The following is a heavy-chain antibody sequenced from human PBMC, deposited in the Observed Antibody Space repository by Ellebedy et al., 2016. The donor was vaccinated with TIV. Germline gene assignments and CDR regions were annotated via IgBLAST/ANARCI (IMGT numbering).Heavy chain of an antibody. CDR1: GFTFTSYW. J-gene: IGHJ4*02. Sequence: GESLKISXAASGFTFTSYWMHWVRQVPGKGLVWVSHIKIDGRVAGYADAVRGRFTISRDNAKNTLYLQMNSLRAEDTAVYYCAREGYSGAVDSWGQGTLVTVSS. CDR2: IKIDGRVA. V-gene: IGHV3-74*01. D-gene: IGHD4-17*01. CDR3: AREGYSGAVDS.